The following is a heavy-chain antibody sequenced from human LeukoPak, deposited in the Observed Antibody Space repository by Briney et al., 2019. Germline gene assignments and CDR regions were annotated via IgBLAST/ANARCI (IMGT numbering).Heavy chain of an antibody. J-gene: IGHJ4*02. Sequence: GGSLRLSCAASGFTFSSYWMSWVRQAPGKGLEWVANIKQDGSEKYYVDSVKGRFTISRDNAKNSLYLQMNSLRAEDAAVYYCAREGDGYNYGYWGQGTLVTVSS. CDR1: GFTFSSYW. V-gene: IGHV3-7*01. CDR3: AREGDGYNYGY. CDR2: IKQDGSEK. D-gene: IGHD5-24*01.